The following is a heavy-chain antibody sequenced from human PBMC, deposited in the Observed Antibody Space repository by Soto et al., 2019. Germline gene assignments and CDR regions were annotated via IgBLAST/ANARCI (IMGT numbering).Heavy chain of an antibody. D-gene: IGHD3-3*01. V-gene: IGHV4-34*01. J-gene: IGHJ4*02. CDR2: INHSGST. CDR3: ARGGRITIFGVAGGLDY. Sequence: SETLSLTCSVSGGSISSYYWRWIRQPPGKGLEWIGEINHSGSTNYNPSLKSRVTISVDTSKNQFSLKLSSVTAADTAVYYCARGGRITIFGVAGGLDYWGQGTLVTVSS. CDR1: GGSISSYY.